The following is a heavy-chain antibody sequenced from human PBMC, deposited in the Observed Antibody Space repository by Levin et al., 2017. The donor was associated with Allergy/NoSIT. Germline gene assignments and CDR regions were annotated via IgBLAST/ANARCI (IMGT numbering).Heavy chain of an antibody. CDR1: GFTFSTYY. D-gene: IGHD3-9*01. CDR2: ISDRNSDI. V-gene: IGHV3-21*01. J-gene: IGHJ4*02. Sequence: GSLRLSCAASGFTFSTYYMNWVRQAPGKGLEWVSSISDRNSDIQYADSMKGRCTISRDNTKNSLYLQMNSLRAEDTAVYYCARAAALTSPLTYWGQGTLVTVSS. CDR3: ARAAALTSPLTY.